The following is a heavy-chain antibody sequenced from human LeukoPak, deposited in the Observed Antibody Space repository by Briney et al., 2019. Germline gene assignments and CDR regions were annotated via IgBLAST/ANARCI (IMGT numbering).Heavy chain of an antibody. V-gene: IGHV3-23*01. Sequence: GGSLRLSCAGSGFPFSSYPISWVRQPPGKGLEWVSAITASGDSTYSADSVKGRFTISRDNSRNTLFLEMSSLRAEDTAVYYCARTGYYGMDVWGQGTTVTVSS. CDR2: ITASGDST. CDR1: GFPFSSYP. D-gene: IGHD1-1*01. CDR3: ARTGYYGMDV. J-gene: IGHJ6*02.